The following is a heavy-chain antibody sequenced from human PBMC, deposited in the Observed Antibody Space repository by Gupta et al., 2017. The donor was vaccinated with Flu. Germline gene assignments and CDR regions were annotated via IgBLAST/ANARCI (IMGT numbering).Heavy chain of an antibody. D-gene: IGHD6-25*01. CDR3: ARPFSQGSDRIKSAFDI. V-gene: IGHV4-31*03. J-gene: IGHJ3*02. Sequence: QVQLQESGPGLVKPSQTLSRTCTVSGGSISSGGYYWSWIRQHPGKGLEWIGYIYSSGSTYYKASLKRRFTISVDTSKNQFSLKMSTVTAADTAVYYCARPFSQGSDRIKSAFDIWGQGTMVTVSS. CDR1: GGSISSGGYY. CDR2: IYSSGST.